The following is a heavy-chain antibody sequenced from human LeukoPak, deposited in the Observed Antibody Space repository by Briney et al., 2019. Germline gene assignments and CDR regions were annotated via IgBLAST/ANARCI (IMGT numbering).Heavy chain of an antibody. CDR2: ISAYNGDT. Sequence: GASVTVSCKASGYTFTTYGVSWVRQAPGQGLEWMGWISAYNGDTTYAQTPQGRVTMTTDTSTSTAYMELRNLRSDDTAIYFCARDLIASRPGWFDPWGQGTLVTVSS. CDR3: ARDLIASRPGWFDP. V-gene: IGHV1-18*01. J-gene: IGHJ5*02. CDR1: GYTFTTYG. D-gene: IGHD6-6*01.